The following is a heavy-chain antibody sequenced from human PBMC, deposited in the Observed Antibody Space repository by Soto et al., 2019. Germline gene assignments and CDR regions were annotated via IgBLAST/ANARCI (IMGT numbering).Heavy chain of an antibody. D-gene: IGHD3-10*01. CDR3: VGGQYYLDY. J-gene: IGHJ4*02. CDR1: GFPFTTYG. Sequence: QVQLVESGGGVVQPGRSLRLSCAASGFPFTTYGMHWVREGPGKGLEWVAVISYDGSNKYYADSVKGRFTISRDNSKNTRYLQMNSLRPEDTALYYGVGGQYYLDYRGQGTLVTVSS. CDR2: ISYDGSNK. V-gene: IGHV3-30*03.